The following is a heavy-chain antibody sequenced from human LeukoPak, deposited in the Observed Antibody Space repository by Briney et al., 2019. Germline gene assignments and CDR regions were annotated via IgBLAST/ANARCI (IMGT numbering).Heavy chain of an antibody. V-gene: IGHV4-39*01. D-gene: IGHD3-16*01. Sequence: SETLSLTSTVASDSITLSCYYWGWIRQPPGKGLQWMGKYYDYGHRCYTPPPETRAAISVDTSKNQFSLNLTSVTAADTAVYRCAGGALDYWGPGTLVSVSS. J-gene: IGHJ4*02. CDR3: AGGALDY. CDR2: YYDYGHR. CDR1: SDSITLSCYY.